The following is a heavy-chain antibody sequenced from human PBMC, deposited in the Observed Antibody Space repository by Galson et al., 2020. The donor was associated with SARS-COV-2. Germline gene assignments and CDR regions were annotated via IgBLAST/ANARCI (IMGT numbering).Heavy chain of an antibody. V-gene: IGHV5-51*01. CDR2: IYPGDSDT. CDR3: ARVYDIVVVPAAKGYNWFDP. Sequence: GESLKISCTGSGYSFTSYWIGWVRQMPGKGLEWMGIIYPGDSDTRYSPSFQGQVTISADKSISTAYLQWSSLKASDTAMYYCARVYDIVVVPAAKGYNWFDPWGQGTLVTVSS. D-gene: IGHD2-2*01. J-gene: IGHJ5*02. CDR1: GYSFTSYW.